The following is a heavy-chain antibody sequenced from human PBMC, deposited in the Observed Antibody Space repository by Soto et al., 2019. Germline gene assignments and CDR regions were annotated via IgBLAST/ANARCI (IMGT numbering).Heavy chain of an antibody. D-gene: IGHD6-19*01. J-gene: IGHJ4*02. Sequence: GGSLRLSCAASGFTFSTYALSWVRQPPGKGLEWVSGISGSGGITHYADSVKGRFSISRDNSKNTLYLQMNSLRAEDTAVYYCAKDHGGYSSGWTDFDYWGQGTLVTVSS. CDR2: ISGSGGIT. CDR1: GFTFSTYA. CDR3: AKDHGGYSSGWTDFDY. V-gene: IGHV3-23*01.